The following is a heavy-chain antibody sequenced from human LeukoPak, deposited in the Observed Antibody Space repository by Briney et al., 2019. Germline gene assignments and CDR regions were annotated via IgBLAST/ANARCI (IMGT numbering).Heavy chain of an antibody. Sequence: SETLSLTCAVYGGSFSGYYWSWIRQPPGKGLEWIGEINHSGSTNYNPSLKSRVTISVDTSKNQFSLKLSSVTAADTAVYYCAIRREDYYETLGYWGQGTLVTVSS. CDR1: GGSFSGYY. D-gene: IGHD3-22*01. V-gene: IGHV4-34*01. CDR3: AIRREDYYETLGY. J-gene: IGHJ4*02. CDR2: INHSGST.